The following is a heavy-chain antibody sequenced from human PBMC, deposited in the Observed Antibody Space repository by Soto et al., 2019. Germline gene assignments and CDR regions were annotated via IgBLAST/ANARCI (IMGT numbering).Heavy chain of an antibody. J-gene: IGHJ6*02. CDR3: ARDSPMYKQQLNV. CDR2: ISYDGSNK. V-gene: IGHV3-30-3*01. CDR1: GSTFSSYA. D-gene: IGHD6-13*01. Sequence: GGSLRLSCAASGSTFSSYAMHWVRQAPGKGLEWVAVISYDGSNKYYADSVKGRFTISRDNSKNTLYLQMNSLRAEDTAVYYCARDSPMYKQQLNVWGQGTTVTVSS.